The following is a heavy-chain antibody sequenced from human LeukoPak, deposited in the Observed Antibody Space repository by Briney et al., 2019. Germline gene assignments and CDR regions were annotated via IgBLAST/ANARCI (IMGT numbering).Heavy chain of an antibody. J-gene: IGHJ4*02. D-gene: IGHD6-19*01. CDR3: AKRAVAGVSGDY. CDR1: GFTFSSYG. Sequence: PGGSLRLSCAASGFTFSSYGMHWVRQAPGKGLEWVAVISYDGSNKYYADPVKGRFTISRDNSKNTLYLQMNSLRAEDTAVYYCAKRAVAGVSGDYWGQGTLVTVSS. CDR2: ISYDGSNK. V-gene: IGHV3-30*18.